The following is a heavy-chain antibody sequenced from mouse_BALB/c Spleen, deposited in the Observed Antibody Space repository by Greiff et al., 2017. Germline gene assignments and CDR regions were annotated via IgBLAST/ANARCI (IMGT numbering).Heavy chain of an antibody. V-gene: IGHV5-12-2*01. CDR3: ARQGNYFGYERGDYYAMGY. CDR2: ISNGGGST. Sequence: EVKLVESGGGLVQPGGSLKLSCAASGFTFSSYTMSWVRQTPEKRLGWVAYISNGGGSTYYPDTVKGRFTISRDNAKNTLYLQMSNLKSEDTAMFYCARQGNYFGYERGDYYAMGYWGQGTSVTVSS. D-gene: IGHD2-2*01. CDR1: GFTFSSYT. J-gene: IGHJ4*01.